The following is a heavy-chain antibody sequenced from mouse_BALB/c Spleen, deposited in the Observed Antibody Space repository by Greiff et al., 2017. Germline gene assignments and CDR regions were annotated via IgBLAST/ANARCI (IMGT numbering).Heavy chain of an antibody. J-gene: IGHJ4*01. CDR1: GYAFTNYL. Sequence: QVQLQQSGAELVRPGTSVKVSCKASGYAFTNYLIGWVKQRPGQGLEWIGVINPGSGGTNYNEKFKGKATLTADKSSSTAYMQLSSLTSDDSAVYFCARRGGNYAMDYWGQGTSVTVSS. CDR2: INPGSGGT. CDR3: ARRGGNYAMDY. V-gene: IGHV1-54*01.